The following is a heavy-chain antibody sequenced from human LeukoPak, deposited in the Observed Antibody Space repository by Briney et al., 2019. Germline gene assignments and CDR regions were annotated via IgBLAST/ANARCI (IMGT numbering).Heavy chain of an antibody. Sequence: GGSLRLSCAASGFTFRAYSMNWVRQAPGKGLEWVSYISSSSSTIYYADSVKGRFTISRDNAKNSLYLQMNSLRDEDTAVYYCARGGGWFGELLNFDNWGQGTLVTVSS. CDR1: GFTFRAYS. V-gene: IGHV3-48*02. J-gene: IGHJ4*02. CDR2: ISSSSSTI. CDR3: ARGGGWFGELLNFDN. D-gene: IGHD3-10*01.